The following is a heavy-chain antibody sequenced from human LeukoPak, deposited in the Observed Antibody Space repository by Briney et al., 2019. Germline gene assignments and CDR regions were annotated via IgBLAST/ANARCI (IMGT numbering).Heavy chain of an antibody. CDR2: ISWNSGSI. J-gene: IGHJ4*02. Sequence: GGSLRLSCAASGFTFDDYAMHWVRQAPGKGLEWVSGISWNSGSIGYADSVKGRFTISRDNAKNSLYLQMYSLRAEDTALYYCAKDIIGTSLGGVFDYWGQGTLVTVSS. D-gene: IGHD2-2*01. V-gene: IGHV3-9*01. CDR1: GFTFDDYA. CDR3: AKDIIGTSLGGVFDY.